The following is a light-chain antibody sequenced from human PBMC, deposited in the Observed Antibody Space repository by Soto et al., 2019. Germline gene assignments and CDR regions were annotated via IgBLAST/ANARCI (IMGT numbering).Light chain of an antibody. CDR3: QDYGSSRT. J-gene: IGKJ1*01. V-gene: IGKV3-20*01. Sequence: VVLTQSPGTLSLSPGERATLSCRASQGVSGNYLAWYQQKPGQPPRLLMYEASSRAIGIPDRFSGSGSETDFTLTITRLEPEDFAVYFCQDYGSSRTFGQGTKVDIK. CDR1: QGVSGNY. CDR2: EAS.